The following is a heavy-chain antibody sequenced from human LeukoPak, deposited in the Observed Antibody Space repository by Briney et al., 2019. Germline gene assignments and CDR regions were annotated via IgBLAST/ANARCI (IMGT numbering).Heavy chain of an antibody. CDR2: INPNSGGT. CDR3: ARDYSNYSYYYGMDV. CDR1: GYTFTSYG. D-gene: IGHD4-11*01. V-gene: IGHV1-2*02. J-gene: IGHJ6*02. Sequence: ASVKVSCKASGYTFTSYGISWVRQAPGQGLEWMGWINPNSGGTNYAQKFQGRVTMTRDTSISTAYMELSRLRSDDTAVYYCARDYSNYSYYYGMDVWGQGTTVTVSS.